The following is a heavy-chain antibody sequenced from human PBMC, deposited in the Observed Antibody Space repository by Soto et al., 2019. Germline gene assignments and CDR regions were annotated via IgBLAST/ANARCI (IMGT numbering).Heavy chain of an antibody. V-gene: IGHV4-31*03. D-gene: IGHD1-1*01. J-gene: IGHJ6*03. CDR2: IHYTGGT. Sequence: QVQLQESGPGLVKPSETLSLTCTVSGGSVSSGAFYWSWIRQHPGKGLEWIGYIHYTGGTYYNPSLKSRITMSLEASLSQFSLKLTSGTAAVTAVYYCATEGAGTIDFPTYIYYFYYMDVWGRGTTVTVSS. CDR1: GGSVSSGAFY. CDR3: ATEGAGTIDFPTYIYYFYYMDV.